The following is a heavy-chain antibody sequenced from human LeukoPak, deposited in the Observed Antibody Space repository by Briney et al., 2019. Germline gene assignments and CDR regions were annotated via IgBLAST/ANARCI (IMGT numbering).Heavy chain of an antibody. Sequence: GGSLRLSCAASGFTFSSYGMHWVRQAPGKGLEWVAFIRYDGSNKYYADSVKGRFTISRDNSKNTLYLQMNSLRAEDTAVYYCARGDCSGGSCYPTYNWFDPWGQGTLVTISS. D-gene: IGHD2-15*01. CDR3: ARGDCSGGSCYPTYNWFDP. CDR2: IRYDGSNK. V-gene: IGHV3-30*02. J-gene: IGHJ5*02. CDR1: GFTFSSYG.